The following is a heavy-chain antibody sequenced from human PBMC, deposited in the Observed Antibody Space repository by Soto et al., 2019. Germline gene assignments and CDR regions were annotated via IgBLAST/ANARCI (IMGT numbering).Heavy chain of an antibody. Sequence: QLKESGPGQVSPSETLSLTCSVSGASIDDRGHHWSWLRRSPGRGLEWLRSVYHDGTNYYNPSLKSRVSVSADTSKNQFSLKLASVTAADTAVYYCARDKGISVVGFFRKDPYFGLDVWGPGTTVTVSS. D-gene: IGHD6-19*01. J-gene: IGHJ6*02. CDR3: ARDKGISVVGFFRKDPYFGLDV. V-gene: IGHV4-39*02. CDR1: GASIDDRGHH. CDR2: VYHDGTN.